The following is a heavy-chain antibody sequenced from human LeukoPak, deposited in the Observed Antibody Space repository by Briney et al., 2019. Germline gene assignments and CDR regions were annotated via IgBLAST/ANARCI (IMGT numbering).Heavy chain of an antibody. V-gene: IGHV3-7*01. J-gene: IGHJ4*02. CDR2: IKQDGSEK. CDR1: GFTFSNYW. Sequence: PGGSLRLSCAASGFTFSNYWMNWVRQAPGKGLEWVANIKQDGSEKYYVDSVEGRFTVSRDNTKNSLYLQMNSLRAEDTAVYYCARRVWGGWYYFDYWGQGTLVTVSS. D-gene: IGHD6-19*01. CDR3: ARRVWGGWYYFDY.